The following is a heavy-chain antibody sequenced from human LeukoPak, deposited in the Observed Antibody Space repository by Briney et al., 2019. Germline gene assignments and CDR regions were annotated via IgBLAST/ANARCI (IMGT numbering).Heavy chain of an antibody. Sequence: PSQTLSLTCTVSGGSISSNSYYWSWIRQPAGKGLEWIGRIYTSGSTNYNPSLKSRVTISVDTSKNQFSLKLNSVTAADTAVYLCASSKKGGGSGYWGQGTLVTVSS. CDR2: IYTSGST. J-gene: IGHJ4*02. CDR1: GGSISSNSYY. V-gene: IGHV4-61*02. CDR3: ASSKKGGGSGY. D-gene: IGHD2-15*01.